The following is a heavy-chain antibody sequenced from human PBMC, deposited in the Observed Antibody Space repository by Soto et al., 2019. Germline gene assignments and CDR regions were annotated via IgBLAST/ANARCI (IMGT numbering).Heavy chain of an antibody. CDR3: ARDLYDIWTGYYDY. D-gene: IGHD3-9*01. CDR1: GFTFSSYW. J-gene: IGHJ4*02. V-gene: IGHV3-7*01. Sequence: EVQLVESGGGLVQPGGSLRLSCAASGFTFSSYWMSWVRQAPGKGLEWVANIKQDGSEKYYVDSVKGRFTISRDNAKNSLYLQMNKLRADDTAVYYCARDLYDIWTGYYDYWGQGTLVTVSS. CDR2: IKQDGSEK.